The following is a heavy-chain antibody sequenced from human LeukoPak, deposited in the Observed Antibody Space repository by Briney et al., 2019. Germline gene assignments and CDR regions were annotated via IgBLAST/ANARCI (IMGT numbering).Heavy chain of an antibody. CDR1: GGSISSYY. CDR3: ASLIVGATTRDAFDI. V-gene: IGHV4-4*07. J-gene: IGHJ3*02. D-gene: IGHD1-26*01. Sequence: SETLSLTCTVSGGSISSYYWSWTRQPAGKGLEGIGRIYTSGSTNYNPSLKSRVTMSVDTSKNQFSLKLSSVTAAGTAVYYCASLIVGATTRDAFDIWGQGTMVTVSS. CDR2: IYTSGST.